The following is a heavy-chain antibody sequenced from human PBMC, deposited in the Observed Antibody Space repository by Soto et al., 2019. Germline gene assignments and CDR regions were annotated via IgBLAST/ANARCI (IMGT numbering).Heavy chain of an antibody. CDR3: ASRGVVVAAGYYYYGMDV. Sequence: GGSLRLSCAASGFTFSSYWMHWVRQAPGKGLVWVSRINSDGSSTSYADSVKGRFTISRDNAKITLYLQMNSLRAEDTAVYYCASRGVVVAAGYYYYGMDVWGQGTTVTVSS. D-gene: IGHD2-15*01. V-gene: IGHV3-74*01. J-gene: IGHJ6*02. CDR1: GFTFSSYW. CDR2: INSDGSST.